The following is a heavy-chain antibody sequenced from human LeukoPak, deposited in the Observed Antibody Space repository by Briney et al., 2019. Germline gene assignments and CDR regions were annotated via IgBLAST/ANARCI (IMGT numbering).Heavy chain of an antibody. J-gene: IGHJ4*02. CDR3: AREMWDSYGYVDY. D-gene: IGHD5-18*01. V-gene: IGHV3-66*01. CDR1: GFTVSSNY. CDR2: IYSGGST. Sequence: GGSLRLSCAASGFTVSSNYMSWVRQAPGKGLEWVSVIYSGGSTYYADSVKGRFTISRDNSKNTLYLQMNCLRAEDTAVYYCAREMWDSYGYVDYWGQGTLVTVSS.